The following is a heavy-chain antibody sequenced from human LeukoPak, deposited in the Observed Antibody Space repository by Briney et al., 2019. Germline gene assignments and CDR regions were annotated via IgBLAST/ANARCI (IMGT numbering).Heavy chain of an antibody. V-gene: IGHV3-23*01. CDR1: GFTFSSYA. CDR3: AKVQSRTSCVDY. J-gene: IGHJ4*02. Sequence: GGSLRLSCAASGFTFSSYAMSWVRQAPGKGLEWVSAISGSGGSTYYADSVKGRFTISRDNSKNTLYLQMNSLRAEDTAVYYSAKVQSRTSCVDYWGQGTLVTVSS. D-gene: IGHD2-2*01. CDR2: ISGSGGST.